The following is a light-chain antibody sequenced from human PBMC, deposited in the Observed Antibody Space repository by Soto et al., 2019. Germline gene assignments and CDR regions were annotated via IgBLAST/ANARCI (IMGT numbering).Light chain of an antibody. CDR2: WAS. J-gene: IGKJ1*01. V-gene: IGKV4-1*01. CDR3: QQYYSTPWT. Sequence: EIVMAQFPETLAVSVGERATIKCRSSRSLLHSSDNRNYLTWYQQKPGQPPKLLIYWASTRQSGVPDRFSGSGSGTDFTLTINSLQAEDVAVYYCQQYYSTPWTFGQGTKVDIK. CDR1: RSLLHSSDNRNY.